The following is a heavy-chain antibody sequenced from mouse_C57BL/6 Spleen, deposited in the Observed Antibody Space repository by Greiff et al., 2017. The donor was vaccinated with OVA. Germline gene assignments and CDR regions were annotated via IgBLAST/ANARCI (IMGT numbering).Heavy chain of an antibody. Sequence: QVQLQQSGAELVKPGASVKISCKASGYAFSRYWMNWVKQRPGKGLEWIGQIYPGDGDTNYNGKFKGKATLTADKSSSTAYMQLSSLTSEDSAVYFCARGNYDYEGWFAYWGQGTLVTVSA. J-gene: IGHJ3*01. CDR2: IYPGDGDT. V-gene: IGHV1-80*01. CDR3: ARGNYDYEGWFAY. D-gene: IGHD2-4*01. CDR1: GYAFSRYW.